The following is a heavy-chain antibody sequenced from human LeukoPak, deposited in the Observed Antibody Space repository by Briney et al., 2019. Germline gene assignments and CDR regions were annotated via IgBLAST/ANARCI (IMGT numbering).Heavy chain of an antibody. Sequence: ASVKVSCKASGYAFTGYYMYWVRQAPGQGLEWMGWINPNSGGTNYAQKFQGRVTMTRDTSISTAYMELSRLRSDDTAVYYCARDVATWEATDYWGQGTLVTVSS. CDR2: INPNSGGT. CDR3: ARDVATWEATDY. CDR1: GYAFTGYY. J-gene: IGHJ4*02. D-gene: IGHD1-26*01. V-gene: IGHV1-2*02.